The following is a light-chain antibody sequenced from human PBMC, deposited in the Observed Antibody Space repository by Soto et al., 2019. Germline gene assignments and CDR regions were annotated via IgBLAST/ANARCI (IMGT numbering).Light chain of an antibody. J-gene: IGLJ3*02. CDR3: SSFTTRNTWV. Sequence: QSALTQPASVSGSPGQSITISCTGTSSDVGIYNYVSWYQQHPGKAPKLMIYEVNNRPSGVSDRFSGSKSRNTASLTISGLQAEDEADYYCSSFTTRNTWVFGGGTKLTVL. V-gene: IGLV2-14*01. CDR2: EVN. CDR1: SSDVGIYNY.